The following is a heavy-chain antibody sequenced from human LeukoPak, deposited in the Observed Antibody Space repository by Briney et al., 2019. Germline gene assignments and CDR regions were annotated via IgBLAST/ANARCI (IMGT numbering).Heavy chain of an antibody. CDR2: TRNKANSYTT. CDR1: GFTFSDHY. Sequence: GVSLRLSCAASGFTFSDHYMDWVRQAPGKGLEWVGRTRNKANSYTTVYAASVKGRFTISRDESENSLLLQMNSLRVEDSAVYYCASETDTTMRDWGQGTLVTVSS. CDR3: ASETDTTMRD. V-gene: IGHV3-72*01. D-gene: IGHD5-18*01. J-gene: IGHJ1*01.